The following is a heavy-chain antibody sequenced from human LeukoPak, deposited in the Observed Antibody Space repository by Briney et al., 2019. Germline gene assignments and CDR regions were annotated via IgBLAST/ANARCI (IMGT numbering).Heavy chain of an antibody. CDR1: GGTFSSCA. V-gene: IGHV1-69*05. D-gene: IGHD1-26*01. J-gene: IGHJ6*03. CDR2: IIPIFGTA. Sequence: SVKVSCKASGGTFSSCAISWVRQAPGQGLEWMGGIIPIFGTANYAQKFQGRVTITTDESTSTAYMELSSLRSEDTAVYYCAREGWDLGYYYYMDVWGKGTTVTVSS. CDR3: AREGWDLGYYYYMDV.